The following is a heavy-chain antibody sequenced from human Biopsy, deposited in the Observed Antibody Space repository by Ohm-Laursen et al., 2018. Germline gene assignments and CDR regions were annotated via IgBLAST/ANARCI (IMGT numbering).Heavy chain of an antibody. CDR2: ISYDGSNE. D-gene: IGHD3-22*01. V-gene: IGHV3-33*01. Sequence: SLRLSCAATGFTFSNYGVDWVRQAPGKGLEWVAGISYDGSNEYYGDSVKGRFSISRDNSKNTLHLQMNSLRAEDTAVYYCAREWIDESSDYYSYYFDYWGQGTLVTVSS. CDR1: GFTFSNYG. J-gene: IGHJ4*02. CDR3: AREWIDESSDYYSYYFDY.